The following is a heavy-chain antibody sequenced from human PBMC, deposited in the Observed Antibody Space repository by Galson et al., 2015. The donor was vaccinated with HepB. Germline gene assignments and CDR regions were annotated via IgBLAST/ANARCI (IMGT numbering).Heavy chain of an antibody. D-gene: IGHD6-13*01. Sequence: SLRLSCAASGFTFSSYSMNWVRQAPGKGLEWVSYISSSSSTIYYADSVKGRFTISRDNAKNSLYLQMNSLRAEDTAVYYCARLWGRSSSWAKSFDYWGQGTLVTVSS. V-gene: IGHV3-48*01. J-gene: IGHJ4*02. CDR1: GFTFSSYS. CDR2: ISSSSSTI. CDR3: ARLWGRSSSWAKSFDY.